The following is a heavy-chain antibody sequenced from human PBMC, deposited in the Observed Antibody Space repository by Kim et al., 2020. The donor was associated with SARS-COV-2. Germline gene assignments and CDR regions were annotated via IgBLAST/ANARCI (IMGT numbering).Heavy chain of an antibody. J-gene: IGHJ4*02. CDR3: AKLKGFDWLFTVDQ. CDR2: ISVYNGNT. Sequence: ASVKVSCKASGYTFPLFPITWVRQAPGQGLEWLGWISVYNGNTDYSRKLQGRLTITTDTSTSTAYMELRGLTSDDTAVYYCAKLKGFDWLFTVDQWGQGTRVTVSS. D-gene: IGHD3-9*01. CDR1: GYTFPLFP. V-gene: IGHV1-18*01.